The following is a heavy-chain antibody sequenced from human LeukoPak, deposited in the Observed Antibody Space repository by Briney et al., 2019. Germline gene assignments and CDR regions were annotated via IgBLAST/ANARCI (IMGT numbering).Heavy chain of an antibody. Sequence: GGSLRLSCAASGLTFSSYGMHWVRQAPAKGLDWVAVIWYDGSIKYYADSVKGRFTISRDNSKNTLYLQMNSLKVEDTAVYYRARVTGYSSGWSYFDYWGQGTLVTVSS. V-gene: IGHV3-33*01. CDR3: ARVTGYSSGWSYFDY. J-gene: IGHJ4*02. CDR1: GLTFSSYG. D-gene: IGHD6-19*01. CDR2: IWYDGSIK.